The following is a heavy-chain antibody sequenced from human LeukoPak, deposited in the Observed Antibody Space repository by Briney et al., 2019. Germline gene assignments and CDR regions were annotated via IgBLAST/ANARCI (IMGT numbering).Heavy chain of an antibody. J-gene: IGHJ3*02. CDR2: INHSGST. D-gene: IGHD6-19*01. CDR1: GGSISTYY. V-gene: IGHV4-34*01. CDR3: AREGPTGSGPTEDAFDI. Sequence: SETLSLTCTVSGGSISTYYWSWIRQPVGKGLEWIGEINHSGSTNYNPSLKSRVTISVDTSKNQFSLKLSSVTAADTAVYYCAREGPTGSGPTEDAFDIWGQGTMVTVSS.